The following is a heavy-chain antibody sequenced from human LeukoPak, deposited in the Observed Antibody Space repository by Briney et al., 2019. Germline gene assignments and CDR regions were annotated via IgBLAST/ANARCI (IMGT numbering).Heavy chain of an antibody. V-gene: IGHV3-21*01. CDR3: AKSSGWDYYFDS. Sequence: GGSLRLSCAASGFTFTNYSMNWVRQAPGKGLECVSSISSSSSYIYYADSMKGRFTISRDNAKNSLYLQMNSLRVEDTAVYYCAKSSGWDYYFDSWGQGTLLTVSS. J-gene: IGHJ4*02. CDR1: GFTFTNYS. CDR2: ISSSSSYI. D-gene: IGHD6-19*01.